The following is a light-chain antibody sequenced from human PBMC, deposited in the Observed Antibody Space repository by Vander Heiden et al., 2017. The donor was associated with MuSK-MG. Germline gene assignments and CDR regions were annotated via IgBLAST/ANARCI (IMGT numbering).Light chain of an antibody. J-gene: IGKJ3*01. CDR2: DAS. CDR1: QSISSW. V-gene: IGKV1-5*01. Sequence: DIQMTQSPSTLSASVGDRVTITCRASQSISSWLAWYQQKPGKAPKLLIYDASSLESGVPSGFSGSGSGTEFTLTISSLQPDDFATYYCQQDNSYPFTFGHGTKVDIK. CDR3: QQDNSYPFT.